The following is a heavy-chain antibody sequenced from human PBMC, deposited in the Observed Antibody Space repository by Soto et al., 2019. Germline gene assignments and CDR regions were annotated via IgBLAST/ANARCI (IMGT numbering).Heavy chain of an antibody. CDR3: TTDRKSVGLRLPEDGYNYDYFDY. J-gene: IGHJ4*02. CDR2: IKSKTDGGTT. CDR1: GFTFSNAW. Sequence: PGGSLRLSCAASGFTFSNAWMNWVRQAPGKGLEWVGRIKSKTDGGTTDYAAPVKGRFTISRDDSKNTLYLQMNSLKTEDTAVYYCTTDRKSVGLRLPEDGYNYDYFDYWGQGTLVTVSS. D-gene: IGHD5-12*01. V-gene: IGHV3-15*07.